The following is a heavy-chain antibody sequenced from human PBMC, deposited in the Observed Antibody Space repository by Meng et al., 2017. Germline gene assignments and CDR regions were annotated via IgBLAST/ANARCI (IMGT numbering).Heavy chain of an antibody. CDR3: ARSRLGYCSGGSCYLLVQAWFDP. Sequence: VQLVRSGAEVKQPGASVKASCKASGSTFPDYWLHWVRRAPGQGLEWMGIINPSGGSTSYAQKFQGRVTMTRDTSTSTVYMELSSLRSEDTAVYYCARSRLGYCSGGSCYLLVQAWFDPWGQGTLVTVSS. V-gene: IGHV1-46*01. CDR1: GSTFPDYW. J-gene: IGHJ5*02. D-gene: IGHD2-15*01. CDR2: INPSGGST.